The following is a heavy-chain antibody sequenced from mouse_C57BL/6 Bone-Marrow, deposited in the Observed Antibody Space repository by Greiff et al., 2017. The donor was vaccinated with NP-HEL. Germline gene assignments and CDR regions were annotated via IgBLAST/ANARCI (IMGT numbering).Heavy chain of an antibody. CDR3: ARTGLLQRRLRGAMDY. CDR2: INPSSGYT. V-gene: IGHV1-4*01. D-gene: IGHD3-2*02. J-gene: IGHJ4*01. CDR1: GYTFTSYT. Sequence: VQLQQSGAELARPGASVKMSCKASGYTFTSYTMHWVTQRPGQGLEWIGYINPSSGYTKYNQKFKDKATLTADKSSSTAYMQLSSLTSEDSAVYYCARTGLLQRRLRGAMDYWGQGTSVTVSS.